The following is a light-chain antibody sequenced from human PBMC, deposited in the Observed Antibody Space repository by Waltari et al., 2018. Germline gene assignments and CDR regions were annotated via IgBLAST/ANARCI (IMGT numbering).Light chain of an antibody. V-gene: IGKV1-33*01. Sequence: DIQMTQSPSSLSASVGDRVTITCQASQDISNYLNWYQQKLGKAPKLLIYHASNLEAGVPSRFSGSGSGTDFTFTINSLQPEDIVTYYCQQYDNLPLTFGGGTKVENK. CDR1: QDISNY. J-gene: IGKJ4*01. CDR2: HAS. CDR3: QQYDNLPLT.